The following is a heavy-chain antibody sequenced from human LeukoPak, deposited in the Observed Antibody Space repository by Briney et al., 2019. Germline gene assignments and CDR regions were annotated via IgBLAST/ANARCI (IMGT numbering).Heavy chain of an antibody. CDR2: ISSSSSYI. D-gene: IGHD5-24*01. CDR1: GFTFSTYS. Sequence: GGSLRLSCAASGFTFSTYSMSWVRQTPGKGLEWVSSISSSSSYIYYADSVKGRFTIARDNDKNSLYLQMTSLRAQDTAVYYCARDLRDGYTLLDSWGQGTLVTVSS. J-gene: IGHJ4*02. CDR3: ARDLRDGYTLLDS. V-gene: IGHV3-21*01.